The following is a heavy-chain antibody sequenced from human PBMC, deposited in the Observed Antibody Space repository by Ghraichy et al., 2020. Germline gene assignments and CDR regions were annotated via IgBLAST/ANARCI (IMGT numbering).Heavy chain of an antibody. D-gene: IGHD3-22*01. Sequence: SETLSLTCTVSGGSISSSSYYWGWIRQPPGKGLEWIGSIYYSGSTYYNPSLKSRVTISVDTSKNQFSRKLSSVTAADTAVYYCARYYYYDSSGYTAFDIWGQGTMVTVSS. J-gene: IGHJ3*02. CDR3: ARYYYYDSSGYTAFDI. CDR1: GGSISSSSYY. CDR2: IYYSGST. V-gene: IGHV4-39*01.